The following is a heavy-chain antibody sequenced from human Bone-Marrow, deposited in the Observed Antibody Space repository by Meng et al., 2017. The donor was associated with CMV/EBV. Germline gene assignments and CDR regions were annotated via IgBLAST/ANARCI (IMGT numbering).Heavy chain of an antibody. J-gene: IGHJ6*02. V-gene: IGHV3-23*01. D-gene: IGHD3-3*01. CDR1: GFTFSSYA. CDR2: ISGSGGST. CDR3: ARGVYDFWSGYSSYYCAMDL. Sequence: GESLKISCAASGFTFSSYAMSWVRQAPGKGLEWVSAISGSGGSTYYADSVKGRFTISRDNSKNTLYLQMNSLRAEDTAVYYCARGVYDFWSGYSSYYCAMDLWGQGTTVTVSS.